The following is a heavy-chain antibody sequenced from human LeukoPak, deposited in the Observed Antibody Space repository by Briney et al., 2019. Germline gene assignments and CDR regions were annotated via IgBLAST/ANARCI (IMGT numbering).Heavy chain of an antibody. CDR1: GVSISSSSYY. D-gene: IGHD3-22*01. CDR2: IYYSGST. V-gene: IGHV4-39*07. J-gene: IGHJ4*02. Sequence: SETLSLTCTVSGVSISSSSYYWGWIRQPPGKGLEWIGSIYYSGSTYYNPSLKSRVTISVDTSKNQFSLKLSSVTAADTAVYYCARDTMIVGAHYFDYWGQGTLVTVSS. CDR3: ARDTMIVGAHYFDY.